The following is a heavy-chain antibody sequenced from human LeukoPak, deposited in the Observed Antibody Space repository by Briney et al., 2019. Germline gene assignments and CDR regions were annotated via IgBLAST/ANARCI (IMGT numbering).Heavy chain of an antibody. D-gene: IGHD6-13*01. V-gene: IGHV3-21*01. J-gene: IGHJ4*02. CDR3: ARGDLLLSSSWYSPSYYFDY. Sequence: GGSLRLSCAASGFTFSSYSMNWVRQAPGKGLEWVSSISSSSSYIYYADSVKGRFTISRDNAKNSLYLQMNSLRAEDTAVYYCARGDLLLSSSWYSPSYYFDYWGQGTLVTVSS. CDR1: GFTFSSYS. CDR2: ISSSSSYI.